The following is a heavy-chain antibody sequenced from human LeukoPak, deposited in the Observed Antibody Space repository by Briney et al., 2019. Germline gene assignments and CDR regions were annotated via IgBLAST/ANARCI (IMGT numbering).Heavy chain of an antibody. Sequence: PGTSLRLSCAASGFTFSSFAMHWVRQAPGKGLEWVAVISSDGVNKYNADSVKGRFTISRDNSKSTLYLQMNNLGAEDTAVYYCARDLSDIPLPWGQGTLVTVSS. CDR3: ARDLSDIPLP. D-gene: IGHD3-9*01. J-gene: IGHJ5*02. V-gene: IGHV3-30-3*01. CDR1: GFTFSSFA. CDR2: ISSDGVNK.